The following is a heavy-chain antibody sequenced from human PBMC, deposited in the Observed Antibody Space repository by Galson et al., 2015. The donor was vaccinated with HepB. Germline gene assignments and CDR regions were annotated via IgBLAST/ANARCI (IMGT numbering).Heavy chain of an antibody. CDR3: AKDKGGSLTFDY. D-gene: IGHD1-26*01. V-gene: IGHV3-9*01. CDR2: ISWNSGSI. J-gene: IGHJ4*02. Sequence: SLRLSCAASGFTFDDYAMHWVRQAPGKGLEWVSGISWNSGSIGYADSVKGRFTISRDNAKNSLYLQMNSLRAEDTALYYCAKDKGGSLTFDYWGQGTLVTVSS. CDR1: GFTFDDYA.